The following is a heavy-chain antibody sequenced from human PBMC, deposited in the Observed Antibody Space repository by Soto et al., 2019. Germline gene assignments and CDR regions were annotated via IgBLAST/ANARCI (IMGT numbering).Heavy chain of an antibody. J-gene: IGHJ5*02. CDR2: INSGSTSI. CDR1: GFIFSTYS. Sequence: GGALRLSYAASGFIFSTYSMNWVRQAPGKGLEWISFINSGSTSIYYADSVRGRFTISRDNAANSLFLQMNSLRDEDTAVYYCARLYSTSTVSRWFDPWGQGTLVTVSS. V-gene: IGHV3-48*02. CDR3: ARLYSTSTVSRWFDP. D-gene: IGHD6-13*01.